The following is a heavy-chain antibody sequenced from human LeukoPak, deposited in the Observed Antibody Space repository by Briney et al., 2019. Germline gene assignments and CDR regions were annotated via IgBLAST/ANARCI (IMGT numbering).Heavy chain of an antibody. CDR1: GGTFSSYA. J-gene: IGHJ4*02. D-gene: IGHD4-23*01. Sequence: SVTVSCKASGGTFSSYAVSWVRQAPGQGLEWMGGIIPIFGTANYAQKFQGRVTITTDESTSTAYMELSSLRSEDTAVYYCATSSGSNYGGTSYFDYWGQGTLVTVSS. V-gene: IGHV1-69*05. CDR2: IIPIFGTA. CDR3: ATSSGSNYGGTSYFDY.